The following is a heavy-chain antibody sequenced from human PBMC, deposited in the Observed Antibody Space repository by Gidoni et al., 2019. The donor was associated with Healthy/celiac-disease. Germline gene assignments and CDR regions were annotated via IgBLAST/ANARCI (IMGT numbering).Heavy chain of an antibody. J-gene: IGHJ4*02. CDR3: ARKVTYYYDSSGYDY. V-gene: IGHV1-69*01. CDR2: IIPIFGTA. Sequence: QVQLVQSGAEVKKPGSSVKVSCKASGGTFSSYAISWVRQAPGQGLEWMGGIIPIFGTANYAQKFQGRVTITAVESTSTAYMELSSLRSEDTAVYYCARKVTYYYDSSGYDYWGQGTLVTVSS. D-gene: IGHD3-22*01. CDR1: GGTFSSYA.